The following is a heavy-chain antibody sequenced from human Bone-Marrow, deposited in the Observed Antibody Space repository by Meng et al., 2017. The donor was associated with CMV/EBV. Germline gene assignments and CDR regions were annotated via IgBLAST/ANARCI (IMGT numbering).Heavy chain of an antibody. D-gene: IGHD6-13*01. CDR3: AKDKGQLATYYYYYGMDV. J-gene: IGHJ6*01. Sequence: GESLKISCAASGFTFSSYGMHWVRQAPGKGLEWVAFIRYDGGNKYYADSVKGRFTVSRDNSKNTLDLQMSSLRAEDTAVYYCAKDKGQLATYYYYYGMDVWGQGNTVNVDS. V-gene: IGHV3-30*02. CDR1: GFTFSSYG. CDR2: IRYDGGNK.